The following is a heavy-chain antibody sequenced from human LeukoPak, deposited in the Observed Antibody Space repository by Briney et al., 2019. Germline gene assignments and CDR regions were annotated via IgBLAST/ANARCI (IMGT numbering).Heavy chain of an antibody. Sequence: PGGSLRLSCAASGFTFSSYEMNWVRQAPGKGLEWVSYISSSGSTIYYADSVKGRFTISRDNAKNALYLQMNSLRAEDTAVYYCARDGPYDSSGYFAYWGQGTLVTVSS. D-gene: IGHD3-22*01. CDR2: ISSSGSTI. V-gene: IGHV3-48*03. CDR3: ARDGPYDSSGYFAY. J-gene: IGHJ4*02. CDR1: GFTFSSYE.